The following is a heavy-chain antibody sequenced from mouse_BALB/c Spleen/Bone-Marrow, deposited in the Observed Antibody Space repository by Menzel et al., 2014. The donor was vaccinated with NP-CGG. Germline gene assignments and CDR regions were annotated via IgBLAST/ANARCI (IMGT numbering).Heavy chain of an antibody. J-gene: IGHJ4*01. CDR3: ARRNRDYYAMDY. CDR1: GHAFTNYL. CDR2: INPGSGGT. V-gene: IGHV1-54*01. Sequence: VNLVESGAELVRPGTSVKMSCKASGHAFTNYLLEWVKQRPGQGLEWIGVINPGSGGTKYNEKFKGKATLTVDKSSSTAYMQLSSLTSDDSAVYFCARRNRDYYAMDYWGQGTSVTVSS.